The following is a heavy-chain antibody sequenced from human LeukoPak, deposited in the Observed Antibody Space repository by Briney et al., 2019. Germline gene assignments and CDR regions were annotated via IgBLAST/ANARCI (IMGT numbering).Heavy chain of an antibody. D-gene: IGHD5-24*01. CDR3: ARDLAGYNSFDY. CDR2: IYSGGST. V-gene: IGHV3-66*01. CDR1: GFSFSSYA. J-gene: IGHJ4*02. Sequence: GGSLRLSCAASGFSFSSYAMSWVRQAPGKGLEWVSSIYSGGSTYYTDSVKGRFTISRDNSKNTLYLQMNSLRAEDTAVYYCARDLAGYNSFDYWGQGTLVTVSS.